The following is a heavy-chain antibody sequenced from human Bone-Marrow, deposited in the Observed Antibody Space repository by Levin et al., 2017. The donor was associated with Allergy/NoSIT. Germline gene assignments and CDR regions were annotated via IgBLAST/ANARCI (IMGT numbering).Heavy chain of an antibody. CDR1: GFTFDDSA. Sequence: LSLTCAASGFTFDDSAMHWVRQPPGKGLEWVSSITSNSDSVAYADPVKGRFTISRDNAKNSLYLQMNSLRPEDMALYYCVKDESEYYFRYFDVWGRGTVVTVSS. V-gene: IGHV3-9*03. J-gene: IGHJ2*01. CDR3: VKDESEYYFRYFDV. D-gene: IGHD2/OR15-2a*01. CDR2: ITSNSDSV.